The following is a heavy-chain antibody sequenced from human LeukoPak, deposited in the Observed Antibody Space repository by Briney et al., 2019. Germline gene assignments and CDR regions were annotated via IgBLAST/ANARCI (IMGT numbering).Heavy chain of an antibody. CDR1: GGSISSGGYS. Sequence: SQTLSLTCAVSGGSISSGGYSWSWIRQPPGEGLEWIGYIYHSGSTYYNPSLKSRVTISVDRSKNQFSLKLSSVTAADTAVYYCAPYSSNYNYGMDVWGQGTTVTVSS. V-gene: IGHV4-30-2*01. CDR2: IYHSGST. J-gene: IGHJ6*02. CDR3: APYSSNYNYGMDV. D-gene: IGHD6-13*01.